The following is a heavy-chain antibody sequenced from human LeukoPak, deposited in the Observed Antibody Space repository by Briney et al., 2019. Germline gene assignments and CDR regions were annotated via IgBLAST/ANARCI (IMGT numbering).Heavy chain of an antibody. D-gene: IGHD3-16*01. Sequence: PSETLSLTCTVSGGSISSGDYYWSWIRQPPGKGLEWIGYIYYSGSTNYNPSLKSRVTISVDTSKNQFSLKLSSVTAADTAVYYCARDGPLGVPFDYWGQGTLVTVSS. V-gene: IGHV4-61*08. CDR3: ARDGPLGVPFDY. CDR2: IYYSGST. J-gene: IGHJ4*02. CDR1: GGSISSGDYY.